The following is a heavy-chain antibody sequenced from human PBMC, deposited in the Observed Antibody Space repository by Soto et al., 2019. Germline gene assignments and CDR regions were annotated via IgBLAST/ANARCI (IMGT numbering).Heavy chain of an antibody. CDR2: IYYSGST. CDR3: ARVGRWNYYYYGMDV. Sequence: SETLSLTCTVSGGSISSYYWSWIRQPPGKGLEWIGYIYYSGSTNYNPSLKSRVTILVDTSKNQFSLKLSSVTAADTAVYYCARVGRWNYYYYGMDVWGQGTTVTVSS. J-gene: IGHJ6*02. V-gene: IGHV4-59*01. D-gene: IGHD4-17*01. CDR1: GGSISSYY.